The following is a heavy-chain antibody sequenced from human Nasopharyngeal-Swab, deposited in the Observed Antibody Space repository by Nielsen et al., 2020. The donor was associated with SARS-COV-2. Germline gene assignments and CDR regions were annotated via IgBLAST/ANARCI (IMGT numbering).Heavy chain of an antibody. CDR1: AFTVSSNY. J-gene: IGHJ4*02. CDR3: ARDMGGMEDY. D-gene: IGHD3-16*01. Sequence: GGSLRLSCAASAFTVSSNYMSWVRQAPGKGLEWVSVIYSGGSTYYADSVEGRFTISRDNSKNTLYLQMNSLRAEDTAVYYCARDMGGMEDYWGQGTLVTVSS. CDR2: IYSGGST. V-gene: IGHV3-53*01.